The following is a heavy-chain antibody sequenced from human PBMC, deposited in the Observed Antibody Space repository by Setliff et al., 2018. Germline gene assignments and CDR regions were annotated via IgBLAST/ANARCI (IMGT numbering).Heavy chain of an antibody. CDR2: IIPILGIA. Sequence: GASVKVSCKASGGTFSSYAISWVRQAPGQGLEWMGGIIPILGIANYAQKFQGRVTITADKSTSTAYMELSSLRSEDTAVYYCARDKLEYCTSTSCFAAYWGQGSLVTVSS. CDR3: ARDKLEYCTSTSCFAAY. CDR1: GGTFSSYA. D-gene: IGHD2-2*01. J-gene: IGHJ4*02. V-gene: IGHV1-69*10.